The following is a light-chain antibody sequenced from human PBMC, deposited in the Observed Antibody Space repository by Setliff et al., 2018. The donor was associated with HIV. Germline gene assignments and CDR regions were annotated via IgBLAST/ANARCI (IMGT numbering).Light chain of an antibody. J-gene: IGLJ1*01. CDR2: GVN. Sequence: QSALTQPASVSGSPGQSITISCTGTSTDIGGYNFVSWYQQHPGKAPKVMIYGVNNRPSGVSYRFSGFKSGNTASLTISGLQAEDEADYYCSSYSSISTQTFGTGTKVTVL. CDR3: SSYSSISTQT. CDR1: STDIGGYNF. V-gene: IGLV2-14*01.